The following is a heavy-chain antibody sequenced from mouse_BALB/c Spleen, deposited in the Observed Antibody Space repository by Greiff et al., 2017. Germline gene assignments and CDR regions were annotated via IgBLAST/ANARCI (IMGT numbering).Heavy chain of an antibody. V-gene: IGHV5-17*02. Sequence: EVQLVESGGGLVQPGGSRKLSCAASGFTFSSFGMHWVRQAPEKGLEWVAYISSGSSTIYYADTVKGRFTISRDNPKNTLFLQMTSLRSEDTAMYYCARGTTVGLDYWGQGTTLTVSS. D-gene: IGHD1-1*01. CDR1: GFTFSSFG. J-gene: IGHJ2*01. CDR2: ISSGSSTI. CDR3: ARGTTVGLDY.